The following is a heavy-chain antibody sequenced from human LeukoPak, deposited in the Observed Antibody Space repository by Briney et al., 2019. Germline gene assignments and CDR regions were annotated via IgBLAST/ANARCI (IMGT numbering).Heavy chain of an antibody. CDR2: IYHSGST. CDR1: GGSISSGGYS. Sequence: SETLSLTCAVSGGSISSGGYSWRWIRQPPGKGLEWIGYIYHSGSTYYNPSLKSRVTISVDRSKNQFSLKLSSVTAADTAVYYCARKGFDSSGYPRVDYWGQGTLVTVSS. V-gene: IGHV4-30-2*01. CDR3: ARKGFDSSGYPRVDY. J-gene: IGHJ4*02. D-gene: IGHD3-22*01.